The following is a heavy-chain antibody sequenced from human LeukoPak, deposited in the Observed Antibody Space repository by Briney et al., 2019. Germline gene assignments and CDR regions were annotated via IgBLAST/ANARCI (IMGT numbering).Heavy chain of an antibody. CDR1: GYTFNGYY. V-gene: IGHV1-2*02. J-gene: IGHJ3*02. D-gene: IGHD1-26*01. CDR3: AREGWEPIRAAFDI. Sequence: GASVKVSCMASGYTFNGYYLNWVRQAPGQGLEWMGWINPKSGDTNYAQKFQGRVTLTRDTSISTAYMDLSRLTSDDTAVYYCAREGWEPIRAAFDIWGQGTMVTVSS. CDR2: INPKSGDT.